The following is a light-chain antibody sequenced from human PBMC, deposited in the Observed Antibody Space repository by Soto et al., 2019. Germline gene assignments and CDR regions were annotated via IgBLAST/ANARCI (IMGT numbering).Light chain of an antibody. V-gene: IGLV2-14*01. CDR1: TSDVGNYNY. J-gene: IGLJ1*01. Sequence: QSVLTQPASVSGSPGQSITISCTGTTSDVGNYNYVSWYQHHPGKAPKLMIYEVTNRPSGVSDRFSGSKSGNTASLTISGLLAEDEADYYCKSYTSRSNHYFFGRGTKVTVL. CDR2: EVT. CDR3: KSYTSRSNHYF.